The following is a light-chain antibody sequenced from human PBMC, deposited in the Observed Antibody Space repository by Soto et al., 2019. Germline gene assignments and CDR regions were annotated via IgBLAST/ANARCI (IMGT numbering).Light chain of an antibody. CDR2: KAS. V-gene: IGKV1-5*03. Sequence: DIQMTQSPSTLSASIGDRVTITCRTSQSVDSWLAWYQQKPGKAPKLLIYKASSLQTGVPSRFSGSGSGTEFTLTISRLQPDDFATDYCQHYNDYSRMFGQGTKVEIK. J-gene: IGKJ1*01. CDR1: QSVDSW. CDR3: QHYNDYSRM.